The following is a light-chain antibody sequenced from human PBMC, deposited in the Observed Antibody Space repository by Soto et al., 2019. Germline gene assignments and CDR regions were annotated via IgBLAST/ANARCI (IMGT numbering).Light chain of an antibody. CDR1: QSISXX. J-gene: IGKJ1*01. CDR2: AAS. V-gene: IGKV1-39*01. CDR3: QQSYSTPTA. Sequence: DIQMTQSPSSLSASVGDRVTITCRXSQSISXXXXXXXXXXXXXXXLLIYAASSLQSGVPSRFSGSGSGTDFTLTISSLQPEDFATYYCQQSYSTPTAFGQGTKVDIK.